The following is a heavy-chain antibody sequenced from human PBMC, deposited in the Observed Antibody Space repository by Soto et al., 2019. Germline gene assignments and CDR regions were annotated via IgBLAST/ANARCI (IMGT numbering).Heavy chain of an antibody. CDR2: VIPIFGTA. J-gene: IGHJ4*02. D-gene: IGHD5-18*01. CDR3: ARGDTAMVTNLFDY. CDR1: GGTFSSYA. V-gene: IGHV1-69*13. Sequence: SVKVSCKASGGTFSSYAISWVRQAPGQGLEWMGGVIPIFGTANYAQKFQGRVTITADESTSTAYMELSSLRSEDTAVYYCARGDTAMVTNLFDYWGQGTLVTVSS.